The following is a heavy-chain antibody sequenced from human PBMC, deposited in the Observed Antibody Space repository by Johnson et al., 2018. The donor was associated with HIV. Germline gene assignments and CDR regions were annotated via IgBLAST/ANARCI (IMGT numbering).Heavy chain of an antibody. J-gene: IGHJ3*02. CDR2: IWYDGSNK. V-gene: IGHV3-33*06. Sequence: QVQLVESGGGVVQPGRSLRLSCAASGFTFSSYGMHWVRQAPGKGLEWVAVIWYDGSNKYYADSVKGRFTISRDNSKKTLYLQMNSLRAEDTAVYYCAKDLGDFWSGYYFDIWGQGTMVTVSS. CDR1: GFTFSSYG. D-gene: IGHD3-3*01. CDR3: AKDLGDFWSGYYFDI.